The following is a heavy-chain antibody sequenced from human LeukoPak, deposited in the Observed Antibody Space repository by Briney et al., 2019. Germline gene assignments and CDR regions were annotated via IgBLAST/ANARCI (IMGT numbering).Heavy chain of an antibody. Sequence: GGSLRLSCAASGFTFSSYSMNWVRQAPGKGLEWVSSISSSSSYIYYADSVKGRFTISRDNAKNTLYLQMNSLRAEDTAVYYCAKAVPRYCSSTSCYFDYWGQGTLVTVSS. J-gene: IGHJ4*02. D-gene: IGHD2-2*01. V-gene: IGHV3-21*04. CDR1: GFTFSSYS. CDR2: ISSSSSYI. CDR3: AKAVPRYCSSTSCYFDY.